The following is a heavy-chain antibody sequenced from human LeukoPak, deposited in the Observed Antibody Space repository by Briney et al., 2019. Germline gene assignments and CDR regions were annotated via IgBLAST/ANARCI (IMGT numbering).Heavy chain of an antibody. D-gene: IGHD2-21*02. CDR1: GFTFSSYS. J-gene: IGHJ4*02. CDR2: ISSSSSYI. Sequence: GGSLRLSCAASGFTFSSYSMNWVRQAPGKGLEWVSSISSSSSYIYYADSVKGRFTISRDNAKNSLYLQMNSLRAEDTAVYYRARDPQENCGGDCYPIYYFDYWGQGTLVTVSS. CDR3: ARDPQENCGGDCYPIYYFDY. V-gene: IGHV3-21*01.